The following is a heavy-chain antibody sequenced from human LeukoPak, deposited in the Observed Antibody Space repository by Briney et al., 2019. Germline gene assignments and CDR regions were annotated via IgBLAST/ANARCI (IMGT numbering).Heavy chain of an antibody. CDR3: ARVHDSSGYSDY. CDR1: GYTFTSYY. V-gene: IGHV1-46*01. CDR2: INPSGGST. D-gene: IGHD3-22*01. J-gene: IGHJ4*02. Sequence: ASVKVSCKASGYTFTSYYMHWVRQAPGQGLEWMGIINPSGGSTSYAQKFQGRVTMTRDTSISTAYMELSRLRSDDTAVYYCARVHDSSGYSDYWGQGTLVTVSS.